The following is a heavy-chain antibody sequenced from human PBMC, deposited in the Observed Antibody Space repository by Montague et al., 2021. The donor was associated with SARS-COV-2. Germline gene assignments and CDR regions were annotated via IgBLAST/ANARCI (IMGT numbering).Heavy chain of an antibody. CDR2: ISYDGSNK. J-gene: IGHJ6*02. CDR3: ARTLLDYYGMDV. Sequence: SLRLSCAASGFTFSSYAMHWVRQAPGKGLEWVAVISYDGSNKYYADSVKGRFTISRDNSKNTLYLQMNSLRAEDTALYYCARTLLDYYGMDVWGQGTTVTVSS. V-gene: IGHV3-30*14. CDR1: GFTFSSYA. D-gene: IGHD2/OR15-2a*01.